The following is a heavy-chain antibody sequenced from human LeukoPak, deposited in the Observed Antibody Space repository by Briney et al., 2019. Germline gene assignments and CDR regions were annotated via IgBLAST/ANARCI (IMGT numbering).Heavy chain of an antibody. CDR1: GGSISSYY. CDR2: IYYSGST. V-gene: IGHV4-59*01. CDR3: ARESYCGGDCFSVHDAFDI. J-gene: IGHJ3*02. D-gene: IGHD2-21*01. Sequence: SSETLSLTCTVSGGSISSYYWSWIRQPPGKGLEWIGYIYYSGSTNYNPSLKSRVTISVDTSKNQFSLKLSSVTAGDTAVYYCARESYCGGDCFSVHDAFDIWGQGTMVTVSS.